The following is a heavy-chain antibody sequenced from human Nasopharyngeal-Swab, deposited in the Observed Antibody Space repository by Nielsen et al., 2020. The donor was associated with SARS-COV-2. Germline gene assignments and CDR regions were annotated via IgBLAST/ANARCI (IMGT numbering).Heavy chain of an antibody. V-gene: IGHV3-74*01. CDR3: ARETATTGLYYVDY. Sequence: PGGSLRLSCAASGFTFSSYWMHWVRQVPGKGLVWVSRINRDGSSTNFADSVKGRFTISRDNAKNTLFLQMNSLRAEDTAIYYCARETATTGLYYVDYWGQGSLVTVSS. D-gene: IGHD1-1*01. CDR1: GFTFSSYW. CDR2: INRDGSST. J-gene: IGHJ4*02.